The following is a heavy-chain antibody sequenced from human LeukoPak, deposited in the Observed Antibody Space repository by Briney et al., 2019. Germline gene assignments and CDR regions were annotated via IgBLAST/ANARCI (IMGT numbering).Heavy chain of an antibody. CDR2: ISYDGSNK. J-gene: IGHJ4*02. V-gene: IGHV3-30*18. CDR1: GFTFSSYG. Sequence: GGSLRLSCAASGFTFSSYGMSWVRQAPGKGLEWVAVISYDGSNKYYADSVKGRFTISRDNSKNTLYLQMNSLRAEDTAVYYCAKVGGDSSGYYFDYWGQGTLVTVSS. D-gene: IGHD3-22*01. CDR3: AKVGGDSSGYYFDY.